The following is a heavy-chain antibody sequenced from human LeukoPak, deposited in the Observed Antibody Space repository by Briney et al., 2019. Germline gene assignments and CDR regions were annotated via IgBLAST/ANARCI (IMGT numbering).Heavy chain of an antibody. CDR3: ARRLPASSGGPFDY. Sequence: SETLSLTCAVSGGSFSGYYWNWIRQPPGKGLEWIGYVNAVGSTKYNPSLSSRLTISVDKSKNQFSLKLNSVTAADSAVYFCARRLPASSGGPFDYWGQGTLVAVSS. V-gene: IGHV4-4*08. CDR1: GGSFSGYY. CDR2: VNAVGST. D-gene: IGHD2-2*01. J-gene: IGHJ4*02.